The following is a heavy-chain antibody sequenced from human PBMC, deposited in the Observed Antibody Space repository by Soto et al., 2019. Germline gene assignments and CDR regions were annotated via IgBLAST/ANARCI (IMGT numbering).Heavy chain of an antibody. CDR1: GGSLSGYY. Sequence: ESLSLSVAGYGGSLSGYYWIWIRQPPGKGLEWIGEINHSGSTNYNPSLKSRVTISVDTSKNQLSLKLGSVTAADTAVYYCARGFNGMDVWGQGTTVTVSS. CDR2: INHSGST. J-gene: IGHJ6*02. V-gene: IGHV4-34*01. CDR3: ARGFNGMDV.